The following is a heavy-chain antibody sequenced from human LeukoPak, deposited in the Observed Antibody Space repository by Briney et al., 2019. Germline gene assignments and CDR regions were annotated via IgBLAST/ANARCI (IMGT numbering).Heavy chain of an antibody. CDR2: ISSSSSYI. Sequence: PGGSLRLSCAAYGFTFSSYSMNWVRQAPGKGLEWVSSISSSSSYIYYADSVKGRFTISRDNAKNSLYLQMNSLRAEDTAVYYCARDSRYCSGGSCYNPMDVWGKGTTVTISS. CDR3: ARDSRYCSGGSCYNPMDV. J-gene: IGHJ6*03. D-gene: IGHD2-15*01. CDR1: GFTFSSYS. V-gene: IGHV3-21*01.